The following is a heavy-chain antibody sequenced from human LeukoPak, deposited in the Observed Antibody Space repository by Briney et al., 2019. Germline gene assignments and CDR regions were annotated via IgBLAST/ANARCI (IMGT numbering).Heavy chain of an antibody. J-gene: IGHJ3*02. CDR2: FDPEDGET. Sequence: ASVKVSCKVSGYTLTELSMHWVRQAPGKGLEWMGGFDPEDGETIYAQKFQGRVTMTEDTSTDTAYMELSGLRSEDTAVYYCATSVVVVPTAPRNDAFDIWGQGTMVTVSS. CDR3: ATSVVVVPTAPRNDAFDI. D-gene: IGHD2-2*01. CDR1: GYTLTELS. V-gene: IGHV1-24*01.